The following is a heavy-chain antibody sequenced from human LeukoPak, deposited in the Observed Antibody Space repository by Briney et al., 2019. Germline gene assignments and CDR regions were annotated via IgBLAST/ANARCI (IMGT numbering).Heavy chain of an antibody. CDR3: ARSSTSWSHDY. Sequence: GGSLRLSCAASGFTFSSYWMHWVRHALGKGLVWVSRIHSDGSSTSYADSVKGRFTISRDNAKNTLYLQMNSLRAEDTAVYYCARSSTSWSHDYWGQGTLVTVSS. CDR1: GFTFSSYW. D-gene: IGHD2-2*01. V-gene: IGHV3-74*01. J-gene: IGHJ4*02. CDR2: IHSDGSST.